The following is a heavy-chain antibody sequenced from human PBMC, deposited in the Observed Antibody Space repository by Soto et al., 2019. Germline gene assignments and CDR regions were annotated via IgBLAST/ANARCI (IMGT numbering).Heavy chain of an antibody. D-gene: IGHD2-15*01. CDR1: GYSFEDYS. Sequence: EVQLVESGGDMVQPGRSLKLSCVGSGYSFEDYSMHWVRQAPGKGLEWVSGISWNGNFTGYADSVKGRFTISRDNAKNSLFLPMRSLSLEDTALYYCVGGSWFDWGQGTLVTVSS. V-gene: IGHV3-9*01. CDR2: ISWNGNFT. CDR3: VGGSWFD. J-gene: IGHJ4*02.